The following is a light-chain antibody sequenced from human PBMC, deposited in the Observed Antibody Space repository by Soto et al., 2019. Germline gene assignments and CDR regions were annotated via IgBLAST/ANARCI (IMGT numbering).Light chain of an antibody. V-gene: IGKV3-20*01. CDR1: QSLSSSL. CDR2: GAS. Sequence: EIILTQSPDTLSLSPGERATLSCRASQSLSSSLLAWYQQKPGQAPRPLIYGASSRASGIPDRFSGAGSGTEFTRTISRLEPEDFAVYYCQQYDGSLFTFGPGTRVDVK. J-gene: IGKJ3*01. CDR3: QQYDGSLFT.